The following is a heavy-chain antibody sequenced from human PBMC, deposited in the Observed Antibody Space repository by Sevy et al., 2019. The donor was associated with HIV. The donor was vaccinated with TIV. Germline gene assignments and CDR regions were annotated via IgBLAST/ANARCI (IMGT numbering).Heavy chain of an antibody. Sequence: GGSLRLSCAASGFTFSKYSMSWVRQPPGKGLEWVSSLCFGSAEINYADSVKGRFTISRDNSKNSVYLQMNNLRPEDTAVYYCAREGCTKPHDYWGQGTLVTVSS. CDR3: AREGCTKPHDY. CDR2: LCFGSAEI. D-gene: IGHD2-8*01. V-gene: IGHV3-23*01. J-gene: IGHJ4*02. CDR1: GFTFSKYS.